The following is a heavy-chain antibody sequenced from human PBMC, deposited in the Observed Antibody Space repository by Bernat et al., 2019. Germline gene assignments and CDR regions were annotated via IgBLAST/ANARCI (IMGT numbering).Heavy chain of an antibody. CDR3: ARVGSGWYSGFDY. D-gene: IGHD6-19*01. CDR1: GFTLSSYA. V-gene: IGHV3-30-3*01. J-gene: IGHJ4*02. CDR2: ISYDGSNK. Sequence: QVQLVESGGGVVQPGRSLRLSCAASGFTLSSYAMHWVRQAPGKGLEGVAVISYDGSNKYYADSVKGRFTISRDTSKNTLFLQMNSLRPEDTAVYYCARVGSGWYSGFDYWGQGTLVTVSS.